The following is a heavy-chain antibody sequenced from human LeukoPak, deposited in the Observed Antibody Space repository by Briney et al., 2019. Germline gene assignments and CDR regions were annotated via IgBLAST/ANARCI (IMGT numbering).Heavy chain of an antibody. D-gene: IGHD4-23*01. V-gene: IGHV1-69*04. J-gene: IGHJ2*01. CDR1: GGTFSSYA. CDR3: ATPPVTYDYDGWYFDL. CDR2: IIPILGIA. Sequence: SVKVSCKASGGTFSSYAISWVRQAPGQGLEWMGRIIPILGIANYAQKFQGRVTITADKSTSTAYMELSSLRSEDTAVYFCATPPVTYDYDGWYFDLWGRGTLVTVSS.